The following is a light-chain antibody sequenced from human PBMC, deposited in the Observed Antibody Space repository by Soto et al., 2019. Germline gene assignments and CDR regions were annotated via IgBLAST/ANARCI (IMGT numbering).Light chain of an antibody. CDR1: SSDVGGYNY. J-gene: IGLJ1*01. V-gene: IGLV2-14*01. Sequence: QSVLTQPASVSGSPGQSITISCTGTSSDVGGYNYVSWYQQHPGKAPKLMIYDVSNRPSGVSNRFSGSKSGNTASLTISGLQAEDDADYSCSSYTSSSIIYVFVTGTKVTDL. CDR2: DVS. CDR3: SSYTSSSIIYV.